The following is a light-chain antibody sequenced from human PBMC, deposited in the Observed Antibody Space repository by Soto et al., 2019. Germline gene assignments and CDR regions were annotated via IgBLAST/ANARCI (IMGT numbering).Light chain of an antibody. CDR1: QGISSA. CDR2: GAS. V-gene: IGKV1-13*02. Sequence: AIQLTQSPSSLSASVRDRVTITCRASQGISSALAWYQQKPGKAPKLLIYGASNLKSGVPSRFSGSGSGTDFTLTISSLQPEDFVTYYCQQFNGYPLTFGGGTKVEIE. CDR3: QQFNGYPLT. J-gene: IGKJ4*01.